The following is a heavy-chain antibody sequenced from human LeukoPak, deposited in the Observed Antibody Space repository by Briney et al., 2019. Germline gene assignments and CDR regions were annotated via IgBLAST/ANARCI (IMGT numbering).Heavy chain of an antibody. D-gene: IGHD6-19*01. V-gene: IGHV3-20*04. CDR2: INWNGGST. CDR1: GFPFDDYG. CDR3: ARDIVLIAVVVRGSFDI. Sequence: PGGSLRLSCAASGFPFDDYGMNWVRQVPGKGLEWVSGINWNGGSTGYADSVKGRFTISRDNAKNSLYLQMNSLRAEDTALYYCARDIVLIAVVVRGSFDIWGQGTMVTVSS. J-gene: IGHJ3*02.